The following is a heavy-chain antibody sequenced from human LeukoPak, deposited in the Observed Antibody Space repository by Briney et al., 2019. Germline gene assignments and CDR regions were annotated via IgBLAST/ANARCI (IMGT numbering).Heavy chain of an antibody. CDR3: ARGHPVRGDAFDI. V-gene: IGHV4-30-2*01. CDR2: IYHSGST. CDR1: GGSISSGGYS. J-gene: IGHJ3*02. Sequence: SETLSLTCAVSGGSISSGGYSWSWIRQPPGKGLEWIGYIYHSGSTNYNPSLKSRVTISVDTSKNQFSLKLSSVTAADTAVYYCARGHPVRGDAFDIWGQGTMVTVSS. D-gene: IGHD3-16*01.